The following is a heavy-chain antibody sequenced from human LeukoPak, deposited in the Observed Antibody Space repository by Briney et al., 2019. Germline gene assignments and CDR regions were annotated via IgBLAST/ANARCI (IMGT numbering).Heavy chain of an antibody. V-gene: IGHV1-2*02. Sequence: ASVKVSCKASGHTFTGYYMHWVRQAPGQGLEWMGWINPNSGGTNYAQKFQGRVTMTRDTSISTAYMELSRLRSDDTAVYYCARDQYSSGWYEGDYWGQGTLVTVSS. CDR3: ARDQYSSGWYEGDY. D-gene: IGHD6-19*01. CDR2: INPNSGGT. CDR1: GHTFTGYY. J-gene: IGHJ4*02.